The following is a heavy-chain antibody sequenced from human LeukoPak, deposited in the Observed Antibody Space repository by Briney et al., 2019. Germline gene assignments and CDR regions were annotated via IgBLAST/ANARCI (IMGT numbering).Heavy chain of an antibody. Sequence: SETLSLTCTVPGGSISGYYWSWIRQPPGKGLEWIGEINHSGSTNYNPSLKSRVTISVDTSKNQFSLKLSSVTAADTAVYYCARGLSSGRALDYWGQGTLVTVSS. V-gene: IGHV4-34*01. D-gene: IGHD6-19*01. CDR3: ARGLSSGRALDY. CDR2: INHSGST. J-gene: IGHJ4*02. CDR1: GGSISGYY.